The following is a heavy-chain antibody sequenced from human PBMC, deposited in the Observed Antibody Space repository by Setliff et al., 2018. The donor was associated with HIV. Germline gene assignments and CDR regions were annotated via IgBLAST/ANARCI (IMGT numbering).Heavy chain of an antibody. J-gene: IGHJ4*02. CDR1: GGSFSGYY. Sequence: SETLSLTCAVYGGSFSGYYWTWSRQPPGRGLEWIGEIIHSGGTNYNRSLKSRVTISVDTSKNQFSLHLSSVTAADTAVYYCARGGLGVVGAIDYWSPGTLVTVSS. CDR2: IIHSGGT. D-gene: IGHD2-15*01. CDR3: ARGGLGVVGAIDY. V-gene: IGHV4-34*01.